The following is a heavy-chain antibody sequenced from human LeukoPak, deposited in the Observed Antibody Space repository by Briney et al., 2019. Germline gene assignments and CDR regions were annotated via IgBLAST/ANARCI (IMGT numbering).Heavy chain of an antibody. CDR3: ARDYCTNGVCQKGHYYYMDV. D-gene: IGHD2-8*01. Sequence: ASVKVSCKASGYTFTGYYMHWVRQAPGQGLEWMGWINPNSGGTNYAQKFQGRVTMTRDTSISTAYMELSRLRSDDTAVYYCARDYCTNGVCQKGHYYYMDVWGKGTTVTVSS. CDR2: INPNSGGT. CDR1: GYTFTGYY. J-gene: IGHJ6*03. V-gene: IGHV1-2*02.